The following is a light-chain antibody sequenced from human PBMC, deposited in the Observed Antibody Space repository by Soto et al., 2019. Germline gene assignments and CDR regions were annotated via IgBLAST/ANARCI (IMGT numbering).Light chain of an antibody. CDR1: QRVTNSF. V-gene: IGKV3-20*01. CDR3: QQYSSLPHT. J-gene: IGKJ2*01. CDR2: GVS. Sequence: ENVLTQSPGTLSLSPGERITLSCRASQRVTNSFFAWYQHKPGQGPRLLIYGVSSRATGIPDRFSGSGSGTDFTLTISRLEPEDFVVYYCQQYSSLPHTFGQGTKLEVK.